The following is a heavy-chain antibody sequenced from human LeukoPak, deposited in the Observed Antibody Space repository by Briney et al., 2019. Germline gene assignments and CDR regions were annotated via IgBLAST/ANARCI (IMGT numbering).Heavy chain of an antibody. D-gene: IGHD3-3*01. CDR3: ARVRRRFLEWPTGGDAFDI. CDR1: GGSISSSSYY. J-gene: IGHJ3*02. Sequence: SETLSLTCTVSGGSISSSSYYWGWIRQPPGKGLEWIGSIYCSGSTYYNPSLKSRVTISVDTSKNQFSLKLSSVTAADTAVYYCARVRRRFLEWPTGGDAFDIWGQGTMVTVSS. CDR2: IYCSGST. V-gene: IGHV4-39*07.